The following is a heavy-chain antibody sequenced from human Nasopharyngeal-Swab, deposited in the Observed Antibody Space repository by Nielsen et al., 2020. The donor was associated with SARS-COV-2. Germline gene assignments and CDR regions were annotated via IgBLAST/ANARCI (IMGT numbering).Heavy chain of an antibody. Sequence: SETLSLTCTVSGGSISSGGYYWSWIRQHPGKGLEWIGYIYYSGSTYYNPSFKSRVTISVDTSKNQFSLKLSSVTAADTAVYYCAREVVPAAIPYYYGMDVWGQGTTVTVSS. J-gene: IGHJ6*02. CDR2: IYYSGST. V-gene: IGHV4-31*03. CDR1: GGSISSGGYY. CDR3: AREVVPAAIPYYYGMDV. D-gene: IGHD2-2*01.